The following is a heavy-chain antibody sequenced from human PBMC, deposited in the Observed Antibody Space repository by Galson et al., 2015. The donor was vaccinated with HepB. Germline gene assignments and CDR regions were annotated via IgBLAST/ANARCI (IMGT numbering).Heavy chain of an antibody. V-gene: IGHV3-30*18. J-gene: IGHJ3*02. CDR3: AKGLHSSSWYGAYAAFDI. CDR2: ISYDGSNK. CDR1: GFTFSSYG. Sequence: SLRLSCAASGFTFSSYGVHWVRQAPGKGLEWVAVISYDGSNKYYADSVKGRFTISRDNSKNTLYLQMNSLRAEDTAVYYCAKGLHSSSWYGAYAAFDIWGQGTMVTVSS. D-gene: IGHD6-13*01.